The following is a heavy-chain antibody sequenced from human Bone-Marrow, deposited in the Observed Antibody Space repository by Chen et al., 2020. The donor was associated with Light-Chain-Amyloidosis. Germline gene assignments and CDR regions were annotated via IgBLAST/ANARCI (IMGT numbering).Heavy chain of an antibody. CDR2: TYYRSKWYS. Sequence: HVQLQQSGPGLVKPSQTLSPTWAIPGDRAVGGGTGLNWVRQSPSRGLEWLGRTYYRSKWYSDYATSVKSRITIRPDTSKNQFSLQLKSMTPEDTALYYCARTHDDFWSGAFDIWGQGTVVTVSS. CDR3: ARTHDDFWSGAFDI. J-gene: IGHJ3*02. D-gene: IGHD3-3*01. V-gene: IGHV6-1*01. CDR1: GDRAVGGGTG.